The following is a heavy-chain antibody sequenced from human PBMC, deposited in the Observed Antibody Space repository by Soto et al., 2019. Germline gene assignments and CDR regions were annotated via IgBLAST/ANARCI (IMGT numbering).Heavy chain of an antibody. V-gene: IGHV4-31*03. Sequence: PSESLSLTCTVSGGSICSGGYYWSWIRQHPGKGLEWIGYIYYSGSTYYNPSLKSRVTTSVDTSKNQFSLKLSSVTAADTAVYYCAREVVPAAMSTMNWFDPWGQGTLVTVSS. D-gene: IGHD2-2*01. CDR2: IYYSGST. J-gene: IGHJ5*02. CDR1: GGSICSGGYY. CDR3: AREVVPAAMSTMNWFDP.